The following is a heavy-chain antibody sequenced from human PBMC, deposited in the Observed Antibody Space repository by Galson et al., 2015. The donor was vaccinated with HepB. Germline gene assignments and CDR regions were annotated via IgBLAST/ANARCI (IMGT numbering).Heavy chain of an antibody. V-gene: IGHV3-23*01. J-gene: IGHJ6*02. D-gene: IGHD6-19*01. CDR3: AKDQYSSGWYGNFLTARTYYYYGMDV. CDR1: GFTFSSYA. CDR2: ISGSGGST. Sequence: SLRLSCAASGFTFSSYAMSWVRQAPGKGLEWVSAISGSGGSTYYADSVKGRFTISRDNSKNTLYLQMNSLRAEDTAVYYCAKDQYSSGWYGNFLTARTYYYYGMDVWGQGTTVTVSS.